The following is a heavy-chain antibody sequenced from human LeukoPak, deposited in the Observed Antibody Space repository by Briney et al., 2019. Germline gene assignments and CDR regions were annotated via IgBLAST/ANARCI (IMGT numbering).Heavy chain of an antibody. CDR2: ISWNSGSI. CDR3: AKGGAPDHCSSTSCIGPLYYFDY. V-gene: IGHV3-9*01. CDR1: GFTFDDYA. J-gene: IGHJ4*02. D-gene: IGHD2-2*01. Sequence: PGGSLRLSCAASGFTFDDYAMHWVRQAPGKGLEWVSGISWNSGSIGYADSVKGRFTISRDNAKNSLYLQVNSLRAEDTALYYCAKGGAPDHCSSTSCIGPLYYFDYWGQGTLVTVSS.